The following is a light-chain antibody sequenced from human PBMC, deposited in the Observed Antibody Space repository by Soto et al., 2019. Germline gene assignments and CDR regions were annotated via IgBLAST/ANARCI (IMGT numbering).Light chain of an antibody. CDR2: STN. Sequence: QSVLTQPPSASGTPGQRVTISCSGSRSNIGTNYVYWYQQLPGTAPKLVIYSTNKRPSGVPDRISGSKSGTSASLAISGLLSDDEATYYCAAWDDSLSGPVFGGGTKLTVL. CDR1: RSNIGTNY. CDR3: AAWDDSLSGPV. V-gene: IGLV1-47*02. J-gene: IGLJ2*01.